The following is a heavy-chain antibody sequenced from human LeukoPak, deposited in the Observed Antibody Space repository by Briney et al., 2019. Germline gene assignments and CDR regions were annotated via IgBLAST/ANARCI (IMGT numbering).Heavy chain of an antibody. D-gene: IGHD1-20*01. Sequence: SETLSLTCAVYGGSFSGYYWSWIRQPPGKGLEWIGEMNHSGSTNYNPSLKSRVTISVDTSKNQFSLKLNSVTAADTAVYFCARGSISGTRIYYYYYLDVWGKGTTVTISS. CDR1: GGSFSGYY. V-gene: IGHV4-34*01. CDR2: MNHSGST. CDR3: ARGSISGTRIYYYYYLDV. J-gene: IGHJ6*03.